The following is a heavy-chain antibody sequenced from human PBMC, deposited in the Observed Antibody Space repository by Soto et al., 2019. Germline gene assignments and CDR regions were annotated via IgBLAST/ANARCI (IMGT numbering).Heavy chain of an antibody. CDR2: ISYDGSNK. V-gene: IGHV3-30-3*01. J-gene: IGHJ4*02. D-gene: IGHD3-10*01. CDR1: GFTCSRYA. CDR3: ARGPGGSYYKKAPDY. Sequence: PGGSMRLSRPASGFTCSRYAKHWVRQAPGKRLEWLAVISYDGSNKYYADCVKGRFTISRDKTMNTLYLQMNSLRSEDTAVYYCARGPGGSYYKKAPDYWGLGTLVTVSS.